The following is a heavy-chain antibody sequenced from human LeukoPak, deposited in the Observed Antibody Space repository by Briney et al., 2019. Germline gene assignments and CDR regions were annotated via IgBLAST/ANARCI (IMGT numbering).Heavy chain of an antibody. CDR2: IYYSGST. Sequence: PSETLSLTCTVPAGSITSYYWSWIRQPPGKGLEWIGYIYYSGSTTYNPSLKRRVTTPVATSPNQCSLNLSSLTATAPPVIYCAGAGRDGYNGDYWGQGTLVTVSS. J-gene: IGHJ4*02. CDR1: AGSITSYY. V-gene: IGHV4-59*01. CDR3: AGAGRDGYNGDY. D-gene: IGHD5-24*01.